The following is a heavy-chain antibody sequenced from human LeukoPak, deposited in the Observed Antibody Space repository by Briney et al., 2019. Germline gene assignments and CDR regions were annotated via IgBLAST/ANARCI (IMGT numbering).Heavy chain of an antibody. CDR1: GFTFSSYS. J-gene: IGHJ6*02. V-gene: IGHV3-74*01. CDR2: IN. D-gene: IGHD3-9*01. Sequence: HPGGSLRLSCAASGFTFSSYSMNWVRQAPGKGLVWVSRINYADSVRGRFTISRDNAKNTLYLQMNTLRVEDTAVYYCTRDLTDYDVSTGLHHYYMDVWGQGTTVTVSS. CDR3: TRDLTDYDVSTGLHHYYMDV.